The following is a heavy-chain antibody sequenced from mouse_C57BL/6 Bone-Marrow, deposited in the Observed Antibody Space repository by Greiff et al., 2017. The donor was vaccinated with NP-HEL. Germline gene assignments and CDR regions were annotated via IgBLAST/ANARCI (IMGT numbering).Heavy chain of an antibody. CDR3: ARGYWFAY. CDR1: GYTFTNYW. CDR2: IYPGGGYT. Sequence: VQLKQSGAELVRPGTSVKMSCKASGYTFTNYWIGWAKQRPGHGLEWIGDIYPGGGYTNYNEKFKGKATLTADKSSSTAYMQFSSLTSEDSAIYYCARGYWFAYWGQGTLVTVSA. V-gene: IGHV1-63*01. J-gene: IGHJ3*01.